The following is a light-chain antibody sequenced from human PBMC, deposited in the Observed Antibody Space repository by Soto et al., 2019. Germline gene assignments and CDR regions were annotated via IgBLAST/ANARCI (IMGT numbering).Light chain of an antibody. CDR2: AAS. J-gene: IGKJ1*01. Sequence: DIQVTQSPSYVSASVGDTVTITCRASQFISNWLAWYQQKPGNAPKLLIYAASSLESGVPSRFSGSGFGTDFTLTISSLQPEDFASYYCQQANSFPQTFGQGTKVELK. CDR1: QFISNW. CDR3: QQANSFPQT. V-gene: IGKV1-12*01.